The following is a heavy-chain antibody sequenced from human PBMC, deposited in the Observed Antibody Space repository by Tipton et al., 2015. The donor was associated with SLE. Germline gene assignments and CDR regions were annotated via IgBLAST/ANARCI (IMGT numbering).Heavy chain of an antibody. CDR2: IYYSGST. V-gene: IGHV4-59*08. Sequence: TLSLTCTVTGGSISSYYWSWIRQPPGKGLEWIGYIYYSGSTNYNPSLKSRVTISVDTSKNQFYLKLSSVTAADTAVYYCARRLTRYSGYDYFDYWGQGTLVTVSS. CDR1: GGSISSYY. J-gene: IGHJ4*02. D-gene: IGHD5-12*01. CDR3: ARRLTRYSGYDYFDY.